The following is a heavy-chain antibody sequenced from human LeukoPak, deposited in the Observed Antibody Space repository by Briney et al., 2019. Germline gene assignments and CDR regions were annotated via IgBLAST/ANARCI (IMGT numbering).Heavy chain of an antibody. V-gene: IGHV3-30*03. CDR3: AILRRGY. CDR2: ISYDGSIK. Sequence: GGSLRLSCAASGFTFSSYVMHWVRQAPGKGLEWVAVISYDGSIKYYADSVKGRFTISRDNSKNTLYLQMNSLRPEDTAVYYCAILRRGYWGQGTLVTVSS. CDR1: GFTFSSYV. J-gene: IGHJ4*02. D-gene: IGHD3-10*01.